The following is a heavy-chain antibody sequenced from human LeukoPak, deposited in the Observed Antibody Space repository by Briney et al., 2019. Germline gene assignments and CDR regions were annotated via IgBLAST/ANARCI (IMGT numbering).Heavy chain of an antibody. Sequence: PGGSLGLSFAASGFPFSSYGMSWVRPAPGKGLEWVSAINGSGGSTYYADCAKGRFTISRDNSKNTLYLQMNSLRAEGTAVYYCAKLPTMIVVVTPYFDYWGQGTLVTVSS. CDR1: GFPFSSYG. J-gene: IGHJ4*02. CDR3: AKLPTMIVVVTPYFDY. D-gene: IGHD3-22*01. CDR2: INGSGGST. V-gene: IGHV3-23*01.